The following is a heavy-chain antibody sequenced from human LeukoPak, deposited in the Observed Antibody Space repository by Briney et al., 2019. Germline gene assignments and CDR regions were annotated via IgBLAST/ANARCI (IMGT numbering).Heavy chain of an antibody. CDR2: IISSSSTI. CDR3: ARDRSGNYYFDY. V-gene: IGHV3-48*02. CDR1: GFTFSSYS. D-gene: IGHD1-26*01. Sequence: GGSLRLSCAASGFTFSSYSMNWVRQAPGKGLEWVSYIISSSSTIYYADSVKGRFTISRDNAKNSLYLQTNSLRDEDTAVYYCARDRSGNYYFDYWGQGTLVTVSS. J-gene: IGHJ4*02.